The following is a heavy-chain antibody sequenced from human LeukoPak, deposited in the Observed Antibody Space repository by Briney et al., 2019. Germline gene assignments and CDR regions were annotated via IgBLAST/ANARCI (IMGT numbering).Heavy chain of an antibody. D-gene: IGHD1-26*01. Sequence: GGSLRLSCAASGCTFSSYWMSWVRQAPGKGLEWVANIKQDGSEKYYVDSVKGRFTISRDNAKNSLYLQMNSLRAEDTAVYYCARKVGDLYGMDVWGQGTTVTVSS. CDR2: IKQDGSEK. J-gene: IGHJ6*02. CDR3: ARKVGDLYGMDV. CDR1: GCTFSSYW. V-gene: IGHV3-7*01.